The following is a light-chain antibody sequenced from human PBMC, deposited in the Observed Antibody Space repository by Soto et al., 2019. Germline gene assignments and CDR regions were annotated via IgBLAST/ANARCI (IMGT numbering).Light chain of an antibody. CDR3: LQHNSYPQT. V-gene: IGKV1-17*01. CDR2: AAS. J-gene: IGKJ1*01. Sequence: DIQMTQSPSSLSASVGDRVTITCRASQGIRDALGWYQQKPGKAPKRLIYAASSLQSGVPSRFSGSLSGTEFTLTISSLQPEDFATYYCLQHNSYPQTFGQGTKVEIK. CDR1: QGIRDA.